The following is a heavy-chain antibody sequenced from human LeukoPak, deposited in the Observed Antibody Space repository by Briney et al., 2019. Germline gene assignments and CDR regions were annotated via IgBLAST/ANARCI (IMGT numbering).Heavy chain of an antibody. V-gene: IGHV3-48*04. CDR2: ISSSGSTI. J-gene: IGHJ4*02. CDR3: ARDSVAGTWVFDY. Sequence: GGSLRLSCAASGFTFSSYWMHWVRQAPGKGLEWVSYISSSGSTIYYADSVKGRFTISRDNAKNSLYLQMNSLRAEDTAVYYCARDSVAGTWVFDYWGQGTLVTVSS. D-gene: IGHD6-19*01. CDR1: GFTFSSYW.